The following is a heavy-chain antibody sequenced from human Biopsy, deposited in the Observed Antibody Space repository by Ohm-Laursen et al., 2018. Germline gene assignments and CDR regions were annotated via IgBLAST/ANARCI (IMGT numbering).Heavy chain of an antibody. CDR2: FYSSGTT. V-gene: IGHV4-61*01. D-gene: IGHD3-10*01. CDR3: ARAPADQYAARNYYSSHAFDM. Sequence: TLSPTCTVSDASASSGRYYWTWIRQPPRKPLEWIGYFYSSGTTRYNPSLESRLSISMDTSKNEVSLRLTSMTAADTAVYFCARAPADQYAARNYYSSHAFDMWGQGTKVTVSS. J-gene: IGHJ3*02. CDR1: DASASSGRYY.